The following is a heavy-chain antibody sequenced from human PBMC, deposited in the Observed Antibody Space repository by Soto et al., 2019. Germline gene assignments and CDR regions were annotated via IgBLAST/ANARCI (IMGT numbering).Heavy chain of an antibody. D-gene: IGHD6-6*01. CDR2: ISYSGTT. CDR1: GASISSNNYY. J-gene: IGHJ4*02. V-gene: IGHV4-39*01. CDR3: SRGVAARLENFDY. Sequence: PSETLSLTCTVSGASISSNNYYWVWIRQPPGKGLEWIGSISYSGTTYYNPSLKSRVTISVDTSKNQFSLKLSSVTAADTTVYFCSRGVAARLENFDYWGQGTLVTAPQ.